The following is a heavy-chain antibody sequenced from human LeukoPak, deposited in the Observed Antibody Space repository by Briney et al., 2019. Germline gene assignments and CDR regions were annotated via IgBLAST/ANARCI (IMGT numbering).Heavy chain of an antibody. J-gene: IGHJ5*02. V-gene: IGHV4-59*01. CDR2: IYYSGST. D-gene: IGHD3-10*01. Sequence: SSETLSLTYTVSGGSISSYYWSWIRQPPGKGLGWIGYIYYSGSTNYNPSLKSRVTISVDTSKNQFSLKLSSVTAADTAVYYCARATMKTYYYGSGSYNWFDPWGQGTLVTVSS. CDR3: ARATMKTYYYGSGSYNWFDP. CDR1: GGSISSYY.